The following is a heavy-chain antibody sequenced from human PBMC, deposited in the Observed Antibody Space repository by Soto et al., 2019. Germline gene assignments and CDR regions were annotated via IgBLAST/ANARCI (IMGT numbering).Heavy chain of an antibody. J-gene: IGHJ5*02. Sequence: QVQLQESGPGLVKPSETLPLTCTVSGGSISSYYWSWIRQPPGKGLEWIGYVSYTGSTYYNPSLQSRVTISLDTSMNRFSLKVASVTAADTAVYYCARLSVDLNDYCSWDPWGQGTLVTVSS. CDR2: VSYTGST. CDR3: ARLSVDLNDYCSWDP. V-gene: IGHV4-59*13. D-gene: IGHD1-1*01. CDR1: GGSISSYY.